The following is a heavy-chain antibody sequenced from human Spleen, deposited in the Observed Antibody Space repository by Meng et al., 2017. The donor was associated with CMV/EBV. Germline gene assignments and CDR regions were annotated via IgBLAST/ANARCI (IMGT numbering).Heavy chain of an antibody. CDR2: IYPTGGST. D-gene: IGHD5-24*01. Sequence: ASVKVSCKASGYTFTSYYMHWVRQATGQGIQWMGIIYPTGGSTRYAQKFQGRVTMTRDTSTSTVYMELSSLRSEDTAVYYCARDPRDGYTFEMIHWGQGTLVTVSS. V-gene: IGHV1-46*01. CDR3: ARDPRDGYTFEMIH. CDR1: GYTFTSYY. J-gene: IGHJ4*02.